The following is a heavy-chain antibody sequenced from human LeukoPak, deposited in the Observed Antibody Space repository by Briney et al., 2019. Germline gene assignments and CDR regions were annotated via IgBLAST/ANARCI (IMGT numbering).Heavy chain of an antibody. CDR2: ISAYDGNT. J-gene: IGHJ4*02. V-gene: IGHV1-18*01. D-gene: IGHD2-2*02. Sequence: ASVKVSCKASGYTFTSYGISWVRQAPGQGLEWMGWISAYDGNTDYAQKLQGRVTMTTDTSTSTAYMELRSLRSDDTAVYYCARGYCSSTSCYTGDYWGQGTLVTVSS. CDR1: GYTFTSYG. CDR3: ARGYCSSTSCYTGDY.